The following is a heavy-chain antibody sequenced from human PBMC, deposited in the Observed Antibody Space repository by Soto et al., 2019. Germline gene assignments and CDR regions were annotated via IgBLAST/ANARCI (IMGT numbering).Heavy chain of an antibody. V-gene: IGHV4-34*01. Sequence: SETLSLTCAVYGGSFSGYYWSWIRQPPGKGLEWIGEINHSGSTNYNPSLKSRVTISVDTSKNQFSLKLSSVTAADTAVYYCAGQYCSGGSCYFYWGQGTLVTVSS. CDR1: GGSFSGYY. CDR3: AGQYCSGGSCYFY. J-gene: IGHJ4*02. D-gene: IGHD2-15*01. CDR2: INHSGST.